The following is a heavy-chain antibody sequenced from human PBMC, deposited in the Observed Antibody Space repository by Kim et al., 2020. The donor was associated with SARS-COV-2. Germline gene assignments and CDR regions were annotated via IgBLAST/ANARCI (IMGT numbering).Heavy chain of an antibody. J-gene: IGHJ4*01. Sequence: GGSLRLSCAASGFTVSSNYMSWVRQAPGKGLEWVSVIYSAGIYSGNYTYYADSVKGRFTISRDDSQNTLYLQMNSLRAEDTAVYYCATADTPHATFDYWG. CDR2: IYSAGIYSGNYT. CDR3: ATADTPHATFDY. CDR1: GFTVSSNY. D-gene: IGHD5-18*01. V-gene: IGHV3-66*01.